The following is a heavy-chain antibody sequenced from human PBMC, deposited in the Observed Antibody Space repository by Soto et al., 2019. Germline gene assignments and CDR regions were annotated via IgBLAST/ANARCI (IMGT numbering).Heavy chain of an antibody. CDR3: ARDHLTTGEYVVVVAAAWLDY. J-gene: IGHJ4*02. V-gene: IGHV1-18*01. CDR1: GYTFTSYG. Sequence: QVQLVQSGAEVKKPGASVKVSCKASGYTFTSYGINWVRQAPGQGLEWMGWIGAYTGNTNFAQKFQDRVIMTTDTSTSTAYVEMRSLSSDDTAVYYCARDHLTTGEYVVVVAAAWLDYWGQGTLVPISS. D-gene: IGHD2-15*01. CDR2: IGAYTGNT.